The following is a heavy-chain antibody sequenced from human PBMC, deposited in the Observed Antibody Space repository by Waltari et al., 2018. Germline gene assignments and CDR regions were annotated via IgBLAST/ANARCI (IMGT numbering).Heavy chain of an antibody. V-gene: IGHV3-30-3*01. CDR3: ARGGPFLDWLPDSYYYYGMDV. Sequence: QVQLVESGGGEVQPGRSLRLSCAASGFTISSYAMPRVRPAPGKGREGVAVISYDGSNKYYAGSVKCRFTISRDNSKNTLYLQMNSLRAEDTAVYYCARGGPFLDWLPDSYYYYGMDVWGQGTTVTVSS. CDR1: GFTISSYA. D-gene: IGHD3-3*01. CDR2: ISYDGSNK. J-gene: IGHJ6*02.